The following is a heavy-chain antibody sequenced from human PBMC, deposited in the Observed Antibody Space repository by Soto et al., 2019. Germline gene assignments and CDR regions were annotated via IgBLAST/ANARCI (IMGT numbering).Heavy chain of an antibody. CDR2: IIPILGIA. J-gene: IGHJ6*02. D-gene: IGHD2-21*02. Sequence: SVKVSCKASGGTFSSYTISWVRQAPGQGLEWMGRIIPILGIANYAQKFQGRVTITADKSTSTAYMELSSLRSEDTAVYYCARDRNDCGGDCYPPGYGMDVWGQGTTVTVSS. V-gene: IGHV1-69*04. CDR3: ARDRNDCGGDCYPPGYGMDV. CDR1: GGTFSSYT.